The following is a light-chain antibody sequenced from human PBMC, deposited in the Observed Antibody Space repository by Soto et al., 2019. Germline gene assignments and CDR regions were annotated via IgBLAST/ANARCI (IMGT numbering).Light chain of an antibody. Sequence: EIVLTHSPGTLSLSPGERATLSCRASQSVNNNYLAWYQQKPGQAPRLLIYGASSRATGIPDRFSGSGSGTDFTLTISRLEPEDFAVYYCQQYGSSPRTFGRGTKVDIK. J-gene: IGKJ1*01. V-gene: IGKV3-20*01. CDR2: GAS. CDR3: QQYGSSPRT. CDR1: QSVNNNY.